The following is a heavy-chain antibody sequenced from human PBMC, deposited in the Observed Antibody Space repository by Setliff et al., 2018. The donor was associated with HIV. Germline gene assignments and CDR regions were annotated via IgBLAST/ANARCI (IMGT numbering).Heavy chain of an antibody. CDR1: GGSSIGSSFQ. CDR3: VRDDYGYNGKGFDY. J-gene: IGHJ4*02. CDR2: ITYSGSA. D-gene: IGHD4-17*01. Sequence: LSLTCTVSGGSSIGSSFQSTWIRQSPGKGLEWIGYITYSGSAYYNPSLKSRVTISIDTSNNQISLRLSSVTAADTAMYYCVRDDYGYNGKGFDYWGPGTLVTVSS. V-gene: IGHV4-30-4*08.